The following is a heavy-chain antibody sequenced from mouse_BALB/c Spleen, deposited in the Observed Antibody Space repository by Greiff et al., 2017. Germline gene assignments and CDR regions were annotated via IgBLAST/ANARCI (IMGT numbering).Heavy chain of an antibody. CDR3: TRSGLRRAAWFAY. CDR1: GYTFTSYW. V-gene: IGHV1-7*01. D-gene: IGHD2-4*01. CDR2: INPSTGGT. Sequence: VQLQQSGAELAKPGASVKMSCKASGYTFTSYWMHWVKQRPGQGLEWIGYINPSTGGTSYNQKFKGKATLTVDKSSSTAYMQLKSLTSEESAVYYCTRSGLRRAAWFAYWGQGTLVTVSA. J-gene: IGHJ3*01.